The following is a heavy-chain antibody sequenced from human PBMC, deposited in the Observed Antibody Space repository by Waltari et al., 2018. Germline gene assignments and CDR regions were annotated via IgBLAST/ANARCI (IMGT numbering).Heavy chain of an antibody. J-gene: IGHJ4*02. CDR3: ARESPTNYYFDY. CDR1: GFTFSSYA. V-gene: IGHV3-30-3*01. Sequence: QVQLVESGGGVVQPGRSLRLSCAASGFTFSSYAMHWVRQAPGKGVEWGAVISYDGSNKYYADSVKGRFTISRDNSKNTLYLQMNSLRAEDTAVYYCARESPTNYYFDYWGQGTLVTVSS. CDR2: ISYDGSNK. D-gene: IGHD5-12*01.